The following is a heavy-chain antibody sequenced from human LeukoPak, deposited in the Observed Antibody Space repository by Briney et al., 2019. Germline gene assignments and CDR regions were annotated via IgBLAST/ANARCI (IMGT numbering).Heavy chain of an antibody. CDR1: GFTFSSYA. D-gene: IGHD1-26*01. Sequence: AGGSLRLSCAASGFTFSSYAMSWVRQAPGKGLEWVSAISGSGGSTYCADSVKGRFTISRDNSKNTLYLQMNSLRAEDTAVYYCASHSGSYTISPFDYWGQGTLVTVSS. V-gene: IGHV3-23*01. CDR2: ISGSGGST. CDR3: ASHSGSYTISPFDY. J-gene: IGHJ4*02.